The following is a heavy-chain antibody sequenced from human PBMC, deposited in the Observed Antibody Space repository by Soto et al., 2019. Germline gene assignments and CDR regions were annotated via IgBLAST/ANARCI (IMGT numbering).Heavy chain of an antibody. J-gene: IGHJ4*02. D-gene: IGHD3-9*01. V-gene: IGHV3-30-3*01. CDR1: GFIFSGYA. CDR3: AKETNAYEINF. CDR2: ISYDGNTQ. Sequence: QVQLVESGGGVVQPGRSLRLSCAASGFIFSGYAMHWVRQAPGKGLEWVAVISYDGNTQYYADSVKGRFTVSRDNSNNMLYVQMNNLRDVDTAMYYCAKETNAYEINFWGQGTLVTVSS.